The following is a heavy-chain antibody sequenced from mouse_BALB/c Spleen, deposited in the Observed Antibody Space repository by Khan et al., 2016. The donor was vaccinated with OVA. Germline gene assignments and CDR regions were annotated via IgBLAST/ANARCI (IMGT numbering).Heavy chain of an antibody. CDR1: GFSLTSYG. Sequence: QMQLEESGPGLVAPSQSLSITCTVSGFSLTSYGVHWVRQPPGKGLEWLVVIWSDGKTTYNSTLKSRLSISKDNSKSQVFLKMNSLQTDDTAMYYCARNTLMITTVMDYWGQGTSVTVSS. J-gene: IGHJ4*01. CDR2: IWSDGKT. CDR3: ARNTLMITTVMDY. V-gene: IGHV2-6*02. D-gene: IGHD2-4*01.